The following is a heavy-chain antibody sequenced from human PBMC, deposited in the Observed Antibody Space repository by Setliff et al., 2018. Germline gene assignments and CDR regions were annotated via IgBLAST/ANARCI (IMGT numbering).Heavy chain of an antibody. V-gene: IGHV3-49*04. CDR2: IRSKAYGGTT. CDR1: GFTFGDYA. D-gene: IGHD1-26*01. J-gene: IGHJ3*02. Sequence: GGSLRLSCTASGFTFGDYAMSWVRQAPGKGLEWVGFIRSKAYGGTTEYAASVKGRFTISRDVSKSIAYLQMNSLKTEDTAVYYCTRETYSGRAFDIWGQGTMGTV. CDR3: TRETYSGRAFDI.